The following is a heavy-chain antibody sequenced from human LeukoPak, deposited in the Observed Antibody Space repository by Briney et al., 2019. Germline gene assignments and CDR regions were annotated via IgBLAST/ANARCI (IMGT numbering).Heavy chain of an antibody. D-gene: IGHD2-15*01. J-gene: IGHJ3*02. Sequence: GGSLRLSCAASGFTFGDYAMYWVRQPPGKGLEWVSLISGDGSTYYANSVKGRFTISRDNSKNTLYLQMGSLRAEDMAVYYCARGGVVYPDSFDIWGRGTMVTVSS. CDR1: GFTFGDYA. CDR2: ISGDGST. V-gene: IGHV3-64*01. CDR3: ARGGVVYPDSFDI.